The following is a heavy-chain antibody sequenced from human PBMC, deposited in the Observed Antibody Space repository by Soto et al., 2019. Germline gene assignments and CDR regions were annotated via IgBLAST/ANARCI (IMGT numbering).Heavy chain of an antibody. D-gene: IGHD3-22*01. Sequence: PGGSLRLSCAASGFTFHYYWMTWVRQAPGKGLEWVANVKPDGSATFYADSLKGRFTVSRDNANNSVSLQMHSLRADDTAVYYYARDRERVTVNGGIALGAMQVWGQGTTVTVSS. CDR1: GFTFHYYW. V-gene: IGHV3-7*03. CDR2: VKPDGSAT. CDR3: ARDRERVTVNGGIALGAMQV. J-gene: IGHJ6*02.